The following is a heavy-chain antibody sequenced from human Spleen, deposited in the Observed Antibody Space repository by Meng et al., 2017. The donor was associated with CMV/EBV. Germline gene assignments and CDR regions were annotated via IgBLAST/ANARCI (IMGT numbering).Heavy chain of an antibody. CDR1: GFTFSSYS. Sequence: CAASGFTFSSYSMNWVRQAPGKGLEWVSSISSSSSYIYYADSVKGRFTISRDNAKNSLYLQMNSLRAEDTAVYYCARVWGTTRAFDIWGQGTMVTVSS. D-gene: IGHD1-7*01. J-gene: IGHJ3*02. CDR3: ARVWGTTRAFDI. CDR2: ISSSSSYI. V-gene: IGHV3-21*01.